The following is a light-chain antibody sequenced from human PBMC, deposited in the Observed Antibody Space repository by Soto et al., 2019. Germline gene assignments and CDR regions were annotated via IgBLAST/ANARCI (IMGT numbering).Light chain of an antibody. CDR2: GAS. CDR1: QRVSSSY. CDR3: QQYGSSRGFT. Sequence: EIVLTQSPGTLSLSPGERATLSCRASQRVSSSYLAWYQQKPGLAPRLLIYGASSRATGIPDRFSGSGSGTDLTLTISILEPEDFALYYCQQYGSSRGFTFGPGTKVDIK. J-gene: IGKJ3*01. V-gene: IGKV3-20*01.